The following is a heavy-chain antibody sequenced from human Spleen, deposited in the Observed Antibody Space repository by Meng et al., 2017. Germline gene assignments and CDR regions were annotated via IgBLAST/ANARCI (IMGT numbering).Heavy chain of an antibody. V-gene: IGHV3-20*04. CDR1: GFTFSPCW. CDR2: INWNGGST. CDR3: ARARTSTVTCNWFDP. Sequence: GGSLRLSCTASGFTFSPCWMNRVRQAPGQGLEWVSGINWNGGSTGYADSVKGRFTISRDNAKNTLYLQMNSLRAEDTAVYYCARARTSTVTCNWFDPWGQGTLVTVSS. J-gene: IGHJ5*02. D-gene: IGHD4-17*01.